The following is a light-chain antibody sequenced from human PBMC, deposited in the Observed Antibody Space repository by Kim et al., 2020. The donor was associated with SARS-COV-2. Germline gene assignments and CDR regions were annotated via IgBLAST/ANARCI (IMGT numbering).Light chain of an antibody. CDR2: DAS. CDR1: QGIKTY. V-gene: IGKV1-39*01. CDR3: QQTYNTPVT. J-gene: IGKJ1*01. Sequence: DIQMTQSPSSLSASVGDRVTITCRASQGIKTYLNWYQQKPGKPPKFLIYDASTLQSGVPSRFSGGGSGTDFTLTIRGLQPEDFATYYCQQTYNTPVTFSQGTKVDIK.